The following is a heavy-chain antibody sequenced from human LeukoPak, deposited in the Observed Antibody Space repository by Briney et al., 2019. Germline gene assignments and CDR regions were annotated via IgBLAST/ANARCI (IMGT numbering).Heavy chain of an antibody. J-gene: IGHJ4*03. CDR2: ISYDGSNK. V-gene: IGHV3-30*01. Sequence: GGSLRLSCAASGFTFSSYAMHWVRQAPGKGLEWVAVISYDGSNKYYADSVKGRFTISRDNSKNTLYLQMNSLRAEDTAVYYCATTTYYDFWSGYYTGTKYYFDYWGQGTTVTVSS. D-gene: IGHD3-3*01. CDR1: GFTFSSYA. CDR3: ATTTYYDFWSGYYTGTKYYFDY.